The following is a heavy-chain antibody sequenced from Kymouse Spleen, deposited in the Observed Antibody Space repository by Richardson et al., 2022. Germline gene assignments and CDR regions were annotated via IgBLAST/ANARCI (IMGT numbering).Heavy chain of an antibody. CDR1: GFTFSSYS. CDR2: ISSSSSYI. Sequence: EVQLVESGGGLVKPGGSLRLSCAASGFTFSSYSMNWVRQAPGKGLEWVSSISSSSSYIYYADSVKGRFTISRDNAKNSLYLQMNSLRAEDTAVYYCARRGTSHCYFDYWGQGTLVTVSS. J-gene: IGHJ4*02. V-gene: IGHV3-21*03. D-gene: IGHD2-2*02. CDR3: ARRGTSHCYFDY.